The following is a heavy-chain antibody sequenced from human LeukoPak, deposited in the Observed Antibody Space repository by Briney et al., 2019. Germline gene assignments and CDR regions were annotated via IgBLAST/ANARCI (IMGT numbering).Heavy chain of an antibody. D-gene: IGHD1-1*01. CDR3: ARGLEPDNWFDP. CDR2: INSDGSST. V-gene: IGHV3-74*01. J-gene: IGHJ5*02. CDR1: GFAFSSYW. Sequence: GGSLRLSCAASGFAFSSYWMHWVRQAPGKGLVWVSRINSDGSSTSYADSVKGRFTISRDNAKNSLYLQMNSLRAEDTAVYYCARGLEPDNWFDPWGQGTLVTVSS.